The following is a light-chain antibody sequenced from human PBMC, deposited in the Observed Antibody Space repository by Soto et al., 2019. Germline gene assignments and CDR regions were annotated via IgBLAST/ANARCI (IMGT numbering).Light chain of an antibody. CDR3: NSYTTNSTLV. Sequence: QSALTQPPSASGSPGQSVTISCTGTGSDVGDYNYVSWYQQHPGKAPKLIIFEVTHRPSGVSNRFSGSKSGNTASLTISGLQAEDESDFYCNSYTTNSTLVFGGGTKLTVL. V-gene: IGLV2-14*01. J-gene: IGLJ2*01. CDR2: EVT. CDR1: GSDVGDYNY.